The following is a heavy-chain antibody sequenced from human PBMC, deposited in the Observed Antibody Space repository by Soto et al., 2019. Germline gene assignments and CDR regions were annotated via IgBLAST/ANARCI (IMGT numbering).Heavy chain of an antibody. CDR3: ARTFGVGSPYYYYGMDV. CDR2: ISPDDSDT. D-gene: IGHD3-3*01. Sequence: PGESLKISCEGSGYSFTTYWSAWVCQMPGKGLEWMGIISPDDSDTRYSPSFQGQVTISADKSISSAYLHWSNLRASDTATYYCARTFGVGSPYYYYGMDVWGQGTTVTVSS. V-gene: IGHV5-51*01. J-gene: IGHJ6*02. CDR1: GYSFTTYW.